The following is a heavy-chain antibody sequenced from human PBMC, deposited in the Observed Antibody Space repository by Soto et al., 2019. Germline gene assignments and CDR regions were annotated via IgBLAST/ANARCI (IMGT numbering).Heavy chain of an antibody. D-gene: IGHD6-13*01. CDR2: IGTAGDT. Sequence: GSLRLSCAASGFTFSSYDMHWVRQATGKGLEWDSAIGTAGDTYYPGSVKGRFTISRENAKNSLYLQMNSLRAGDTAVYYFAIWGSSSWSFVGYYYYMDVWGKGTTVTVSS. J-gene: IGHJ6*03. V-gene: IGHV3-13*01. CDR1: GFTFSSYD. CDR3: AIWGSSSWSFVGYYYYMDV.